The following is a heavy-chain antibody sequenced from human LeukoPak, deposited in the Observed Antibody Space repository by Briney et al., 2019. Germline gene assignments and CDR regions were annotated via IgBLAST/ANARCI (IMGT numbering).Heavy chain of an antibody. V-gene: IGHV4-61*01. CDR1: GGSVSSGSFY. CDR2: ITYRGTA. Sequence: KPSETLSLTCTVSGGSVSSGSFYWTWIRQPPGNGLEYIGYITYRGTAKYNASLRSRVSISVQTSQNQFFLKLNSATAADTAVYYCARDHSGYDTYYGLDVWGQGTTVIVSS. D-gene: IGHD5-12*01. CDR3: ARDHSGYDTYYGLDV. J-gene: IGHJ6*02.